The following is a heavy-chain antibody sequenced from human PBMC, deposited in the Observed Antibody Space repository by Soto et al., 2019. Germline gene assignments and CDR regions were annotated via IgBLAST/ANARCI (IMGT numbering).Heavy chain of an antibody. V-gene: IGHV3-30-3*01. Sequence: QVQLVECGGGVVQPGRSLRLSCAASGFTFSSYAMHWVRQAPGKGLEWVAVISYDGSNKYYADSVKGRFTISRDNSKNTLYLQMNSLRAEDTAVYYCARDNGVGWEPRNAFDIWGQGTMVTVSS. CDR1: GFTFSSYA. CDR3: ARDNGVGWEPRNAFDI. D-gene: IGHD1-26*01. J-gene: IGHJ3*02. CDR2: ISYDGSNK.